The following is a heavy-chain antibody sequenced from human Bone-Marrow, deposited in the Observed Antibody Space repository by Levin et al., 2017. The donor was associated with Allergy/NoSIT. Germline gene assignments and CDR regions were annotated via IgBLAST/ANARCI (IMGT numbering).Heavy chain of an antibody. J-gene: IGHJ4*02. Sequence: PSETLSLTCAASGFTFSNAWMNWVRQAPGKGLEWVGRIKSKTDDGTTDYAAPVKGRFTISRDDSKNTLYLQMNSLKTEDTAVYYCTTVRISINSGYTFDYWGQGTLVTVSS. CDR3: TTVRISINSGYTFDY. CDR2: IKSKTDDGTT. V-gene: IGHV3-15*01. D-gene: IGHD3-22*01. CDR1: GFTFSNAW.